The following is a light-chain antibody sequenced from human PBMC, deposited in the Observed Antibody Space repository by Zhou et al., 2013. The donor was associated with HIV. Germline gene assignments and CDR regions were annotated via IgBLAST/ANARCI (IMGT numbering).Light chain of an antibody. CDR2: AAS. CDR1: QSARSW. CDR3: QQSYSTPWT. Sequence: DIQMTQSPSTLSASVGDRVTITCRASQSARSWLAWYQQKPGKAPKLLIYAASSLQSGFPSRFSGSGSGTDFTLTISSLQPEDFATYHCQQSYSTPWTFGQGTKVEIK. V-gene: IGKV1-39*01. J-gene: IGKJ1*01.